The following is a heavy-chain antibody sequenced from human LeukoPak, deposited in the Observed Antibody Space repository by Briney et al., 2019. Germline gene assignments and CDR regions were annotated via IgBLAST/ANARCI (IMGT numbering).Heavy chain of an antibody. D-gene: IGHD3-22*01. CDR3: ARLLYDSNGYYEDY. J-gene: IGHJ4*02. V-gene: IGHV4-59*12. CDR1: GGSISNYY. Sequence: PSETLSLTCTVSGGSISNYYWNWIRQPPGKGLEWIGYIYYSGTTNYNPSLKSRVSMSVDTSKNQFSLKLSSVTAADTAVYYCARLLYDSNGYYEDYWGQGTLVTVSS. CDR2: IYYSGTT.